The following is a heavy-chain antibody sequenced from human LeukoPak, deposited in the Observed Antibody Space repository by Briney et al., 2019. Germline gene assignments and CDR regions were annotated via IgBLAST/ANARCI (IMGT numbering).Heavy chain of an antibody. Sequence: DPGGSLRLSCAASGFTFSNYYMTWVRQAPGKGLEWVANIKQDGSEKYYVESVQGRFTISRDNAKNSLFLQMSGLRVEDTAMYYCTSKYPSALDHYWGQGTLVTVSS. J-gene: IGHJ4*02. CDR2: IKQDGSEK. V-gene: IGHV3-7*01. D-gene: IGHD2-2*02. CDR1: GFTFSNYY. CDR3: TSKYPSALDHY.